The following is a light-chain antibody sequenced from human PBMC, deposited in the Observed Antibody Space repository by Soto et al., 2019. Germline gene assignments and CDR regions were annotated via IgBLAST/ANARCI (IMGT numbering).Light chain of an antibody. CDR1: RGISSY. Sequence: IQFTHSPSSLSASAADRFTITSQASRGISSYLAWYQQKPGKPPKLLVYSASTLQSGVPSRFSGSGSGPDFTLTISSLQPEDSATYFCQQLNSYPQTFGQGTRLEIK. J-gene: IGKJ5*01. V-gene: IGKV1-9*01. CDR2: SAS. CDR3: QQLNSYPQT.